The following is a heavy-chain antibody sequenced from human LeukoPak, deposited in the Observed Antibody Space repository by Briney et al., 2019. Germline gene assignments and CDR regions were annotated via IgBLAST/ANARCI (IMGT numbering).Heavy chain of an antibody. V-gene: IGHV3-48*01. CDR2: ISSGSDTI. CDR1: GFAFSSYN. J-gene: IGHJ4*02. D-gene: IGHD2-2*01. Sequence: GGSLRLSCAASGFAFSSYNMNWVRQAPGKGLEWVSYISSGSDTIFYADSVKGRFTIFRDNAKNSLYLQMNSLRAEDTAVYYCARPYCASTSCPTFEYWGQGTLVTVSS. CDR3: ARPYCASTSCPTFEY.